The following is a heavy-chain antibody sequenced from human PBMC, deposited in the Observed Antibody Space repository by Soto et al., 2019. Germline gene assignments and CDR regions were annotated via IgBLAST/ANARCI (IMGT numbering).Heavy chain of an antibody. D-gene: IGHD6-19*01. J-gene: IGHJ6*02. CDR3: AMLGGWSGGSRGMDV. CDR2: IRRKANSYTT. CDR1: GLIFSDYH. V-gene: IGHV3-72*01. Sequence: EVQLVESGGGLVQPGGSLRLSCAASGLIFSDYHMDWVRQAPGKGLEWVGRIRRKANSYTTEYAASVKGRFTISRDDSTNLLYLQMNSLKSEDTAVYYCAMLGGWSGGSRGMDVWGQGTTVTVSS.